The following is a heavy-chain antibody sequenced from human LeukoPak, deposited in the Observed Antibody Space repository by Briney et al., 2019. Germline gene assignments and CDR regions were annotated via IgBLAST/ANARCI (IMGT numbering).Heavy chain of an antibody. CDR3: ARGPYCSSTSCYQGWFDP. V-gene: IGHV4-59*01. Sequence: SKTLSLTCTVSGGSISSYYWSWIRQPPGKGLEWIGYIYYSGSTNYNPSLKSRVTISVDTSKNQFSLKLSSVTAADTAVYYCARGPYCSSTSCYQGWFDPWGQGTLVTVSS. CDR1: GGSISSYY. J-gene: IGHJ5*02. CDR2: IYYSGST. D-gene: IGHD2-2*01.